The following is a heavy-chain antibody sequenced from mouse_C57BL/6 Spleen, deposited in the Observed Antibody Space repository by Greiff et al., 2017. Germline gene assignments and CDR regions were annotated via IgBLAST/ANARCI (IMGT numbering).Heavy chain of an antibody. J-gene: IGHJ3*01. Sequence: VQLQQSGAELVRPGASVKLSCTASGFNIKDYYMHWVKQRPEQGLEWIGRIDPEDGDTEYAPKFQGKDTMTAATSSNTAYLQLSSLTSEDTAVYYCTTYSDYPAWFAYWGQGTLVTVSA. CDR1: GFNIKDYY. D-gene: IGHD2-4*01. V-gene: IGHV14-1*01. CDR2: IDPEDGDT. CDR3: TTYSDYPAWFAY.